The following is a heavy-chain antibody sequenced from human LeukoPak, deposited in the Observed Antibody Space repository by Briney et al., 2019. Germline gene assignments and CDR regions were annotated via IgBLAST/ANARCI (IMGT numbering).Heavy chain of an antibody. CDR1: GYSISSGYY. J-gene: IGHJ6*03. V-gene: IGHV4-38-2*02. CDR2: IYYSGST. Sequence: SETLSLTCTVSGYSISSGYYWGCRRQHPGREREGIGGIYYSGSTYYNPSLKNRLTISVDTSSKQLSLMLTSVIAAATAVDYFARGRDGYSSGGSTNYYYIDVWGKGTTVTISS. D-gene: IGHD5-24*01. CDR3: ARGRDGYSSGGSTNYYYIDV.